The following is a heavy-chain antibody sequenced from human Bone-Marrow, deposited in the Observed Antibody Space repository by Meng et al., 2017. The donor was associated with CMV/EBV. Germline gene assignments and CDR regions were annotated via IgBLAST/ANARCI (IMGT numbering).Heavy chain of an antibody. Sequence: SVKVSCKASGGTFSSYAISWVRQAPGQGLEWMGGIIPIFGTANYAQKFQGRVTITTDESTSTAYMELSSLRSEDTAVYYCAGHSGSYEHDAFYIWGQGTMVAVSS. CDR3: AGHSGSYEHDAFYI. CDR2: IIPIFGTA. CDR1: GGTFSSYA. V-gene: IGHV1-69*05. D-gene: IGHD1-26*01. J-gene: IGHJ3*02.